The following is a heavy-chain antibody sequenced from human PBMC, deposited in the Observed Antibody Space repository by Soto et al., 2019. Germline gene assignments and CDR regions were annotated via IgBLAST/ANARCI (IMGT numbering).Heavy chain of an antibody. J-gene: IGHJ4*02. D-gene: IGHD2-15*01. CDR2: IYHSGST. Sequence: QLQLQESGSGLVKPSQTLSLTCAVSGGSISSGGYSWSWIRRPPGKGLEWIGYIYHSGSTYYNPFLKSRVTPPVVRINTQFSLKLSSVTSADTAVYFCAAGGGLPRYYWGQGTLVTVYS. CDR1: GGSISSGGYS. CDR3: AAGGGLPRYY. V-gene: IGHV4-30-2*01.